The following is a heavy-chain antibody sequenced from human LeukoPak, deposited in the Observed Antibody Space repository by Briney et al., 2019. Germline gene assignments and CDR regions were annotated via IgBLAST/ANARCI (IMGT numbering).Heavy chain of an antibody. J-gene: IGHJ6*02. Sequence: GASVKVSCKASGYTFTGYYMHWVRQAPGQGLEWMGWINPNSGGTNYAQKFQGRVTMTRDTSISTAYMELSRLRSGDTAVYYCAREPKGYDILTGYYTASWYGMDVWGQGTTVTVSS. CDR2: INPNSGGT. CDR3: AREPKGYDILTGYYTASWYGMDV. CDR1: GYTFTGYY. D-gene: IGHD3-9*01. V-gene: IGHV1-2*02.